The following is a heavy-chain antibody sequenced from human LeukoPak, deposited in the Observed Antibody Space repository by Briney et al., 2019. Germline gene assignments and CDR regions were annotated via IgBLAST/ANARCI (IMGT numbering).Heavy chain of an antibody. J-gene: IGHJ5*02. CDR1: GFTFSSYA. CDR2: ISGSGGST. V-gene: IGHV3-23*01. Sequence: GGSLSLSCAAYGFTFSSYAMSWVRQAPGKGLEWVSAISGSGGSTYYADSVKGRFTISRDNSKNTLYLQMNSLRAEDTAVYYCAKLGAYSSSWYGGSWFDPWGQGTLVTVSS. CDR3: AKLGAYSSSWYGGSWFDP. D-gene: IGHD6-13*01.